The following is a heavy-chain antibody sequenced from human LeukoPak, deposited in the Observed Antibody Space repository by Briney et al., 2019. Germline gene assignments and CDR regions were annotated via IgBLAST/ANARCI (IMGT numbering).Heavy chain of an antibody. J-gene: IGHJ3*02. D-gene: IGHD3-16*02. CDR2: INHSGST. Sequence: SETLSLTCAVYGGSFSGYYWSWIRQPPGKGLEWIGEINHSGSTNYNPSLKSRVTMSVDTSKNQFSLKLSSVTAADTAVYYCARSNYVWGSYRPRQSDAFDIRGQGTMVTVSS. V-gene: IGHV4-34*01. CDR3: ARSNYVWGSYRPRQSDAFDI. CDR1: GGSFSGYY.